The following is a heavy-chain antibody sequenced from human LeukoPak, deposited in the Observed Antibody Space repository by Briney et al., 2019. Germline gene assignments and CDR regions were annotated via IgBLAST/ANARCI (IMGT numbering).Heavy chain of an antibody. J-gene: IGHJ4*02. V-gene: IGHV4-4*09. D-gene: IGHD3-22*01. CDR2: IYTSGST. Sequence: SETLSLTCTVSGGSISSYYWSWIRQPPGKGLEWIGYIYTSGSTNYNPSLKSRVTISVDTSKNQFSLKLSSVTAADTAVYYCARWAGGYDSSGYYGLRFDHWGQGTLVTVSS. CDR3: ARWAGGYDSSGYYGLRFDH. CDR1: GGSISSYY.